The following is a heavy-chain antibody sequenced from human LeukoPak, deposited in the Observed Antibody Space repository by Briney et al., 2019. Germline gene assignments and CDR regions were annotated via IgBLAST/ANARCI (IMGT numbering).Heavy chain of an antibody. CDR1: GGSITTTNF. D-gene: IGHD2-2*01. V-gene: IGHV4-4*02. CDR2: VSVSGLS. J-gene: IGHJ1*01. Sequence: PSGTLSLTCGVSGGSITTTNFWSWVRQTPGQGLEWIGEVSVSGLSDYNPSLRGRVTMSLDTSKNHLSLKLTSVTAADTAVYYCAKNSPKPAGTYFQHCGQGTLVTVSS. CDR3: AKNSPKPAGTYFQH.